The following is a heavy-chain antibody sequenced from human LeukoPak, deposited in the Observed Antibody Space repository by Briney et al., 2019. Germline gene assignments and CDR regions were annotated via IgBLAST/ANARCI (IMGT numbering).Heavy chain of an antibody. CDR2: IRHDGANK. Sequence: GGSLRLSCAASGCTFITYGMHWVRQVPGKGLEWVAFIRHDGANKYYTDPVKGRFTISRDNSKNTVYLQMSSLRAEDTAVYYCAKDYGYYGSGSLLDYWGQGTRVTVSS. D-gene: IGHD3-10*01. V-gene: IGHV3-30*02. CDR3: AKDYGYYGSGSLLDY. CDR1: GCTFITYG. J-gene: IGHJ4*02.